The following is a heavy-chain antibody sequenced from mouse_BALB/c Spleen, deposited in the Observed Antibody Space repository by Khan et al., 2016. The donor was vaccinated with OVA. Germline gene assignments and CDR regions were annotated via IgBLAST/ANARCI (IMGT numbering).Heavy chain of an antibody. CDR2: IWAGGST. J-gene: IGHJ4*01. Sequence: VQLVESGPGLVAPSQSLSITCTVSGFSLTSYGVHWVRQPPGKGLEWLGVIWAGGSTNYNSALMSRLSISKDNSKSQVFLKMNSLQTDDTAMDYCARGDGYDEDAMDYWGQGTSVTVSA. CDR1: GFSLTSYG. D-gene: IGHD2-2*01. CDR3: ARGDGYDEDAMDY. V-gene: IGHV2-9*02.